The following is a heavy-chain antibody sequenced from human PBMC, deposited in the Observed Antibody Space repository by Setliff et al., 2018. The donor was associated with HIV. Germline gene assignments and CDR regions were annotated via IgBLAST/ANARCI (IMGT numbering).Heavy chain of an antibody. CDR3: ARVGNNRLQFFDH. CDR2: INAGNGNR. V-gene: IGHV1-3*01. Sequence: ASVKVSCKTSGYTFKSYDINWVRQAPGQRPEWMARINAGNGNREYSPKFQGRVTITADTSASTMYMELSSLRSEDKAVYYCARVGNNRLQFFDHWGQGTLVTVSS. CDR1: GYTFKSYD. J-gene: IGHJ4*02. D-gene: IGHD5-12*01.